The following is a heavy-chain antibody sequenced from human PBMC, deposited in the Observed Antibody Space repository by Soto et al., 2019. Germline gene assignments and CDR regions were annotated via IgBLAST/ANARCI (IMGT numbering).Heavy chain of an antibody. D-gene: IGHD3-22*01. J-gene: IGHJ5*02. CDR1: GGTFSSYA. CDR2: IIPIFGTA. Sequence: SVKVSCKASGGTFSSYAISWVRQAPGQGLEWMGGIIPIFGTAKYAQKFQGRVTITADKSTSTAYMELSSLRSEDTAVYYCATYYYDSSGYWIWFDPWGQGTLVTV. CDR3: ATYYYDSSGYWIWFDP. V-gene: IGHV1-69*06.